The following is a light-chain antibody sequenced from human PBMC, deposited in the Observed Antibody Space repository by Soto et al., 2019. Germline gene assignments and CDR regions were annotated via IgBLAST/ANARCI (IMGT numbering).Light chain of an antibody. J-gene: IGLJ2*01. CDR2: NTY. Sequence: QSVLTQPPSASGTPGQSVTISCSGSNSNIGSNTVNWYQHLPGTAPKLLIYNTYRRPSGVPDRFSASKSGTSASLAISGLRSEDEADYYCAAWDDSLNHGVFGGGTKVTVL. CDR3: AAWDDSLNHGV. V-gene: IGLV1-44*01. CDR1: NSNIGSNT.